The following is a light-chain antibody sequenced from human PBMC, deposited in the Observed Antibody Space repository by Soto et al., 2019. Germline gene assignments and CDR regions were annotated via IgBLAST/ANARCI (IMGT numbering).Light chain of an antibody. CDR3: TSFTSSSTLV. J-gene: IGLJ2*01. Sequence: QSARTQPASVSGSPGQSITISCTGTSSGVGTYNPVSWYQQHPVKAPKLFLYDVSNRPSGVSGRFSGSKSGNTASLTISGLQAEVVVDYFCTSFTSSSTLVFGGGTKETV. CDR1: SSGVGTYNP. CDR2: DVS. V-gene: IGLV2-14*01.